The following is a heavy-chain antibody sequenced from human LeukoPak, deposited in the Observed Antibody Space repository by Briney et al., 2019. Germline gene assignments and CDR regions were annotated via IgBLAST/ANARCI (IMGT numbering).Heavy chain of an antibody. D-gene: IGHD3-10*01. CDR3: ASIFYYGSGSSSRLAFDI. CDR1: GYTFTGYY. CDR2: INPNSGGT. V-gene: IGHV1-2*02. J-gene: IGHJ3*02. Sequence: ASVKVSCKASGYTFTGYYMHWVRQAPGQGLEWMGWINPNSGGTNYAQKFQGRVTMTRDTSISTAYMELSRLRSDDTAVYYCASIFYYGSGSSSRLAFDIWGQGTMVTVSS.